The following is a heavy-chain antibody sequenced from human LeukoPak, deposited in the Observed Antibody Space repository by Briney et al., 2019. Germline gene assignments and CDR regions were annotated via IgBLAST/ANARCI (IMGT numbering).Heavy chain of an antibody. CDR2: IYYSGST. V-gene: IGHV4-31*03. CDR1: GGSISSGGYY. Sequence: SQTLSLTCTVSGGSISSGGYYWGWIRQHPGTGLEWVGYIYYSGSTYYNPSLKSRVTISVHTSKNQFSLKLSAVTASDTAVYYCARVSSFSAVAGKGTLFDYWGQGTLVTVSS. J-gene: IGHJ4*02. D-gene: IGHD6-13*01. CDR3: ARVSSFSAVAGKGTLFDY.